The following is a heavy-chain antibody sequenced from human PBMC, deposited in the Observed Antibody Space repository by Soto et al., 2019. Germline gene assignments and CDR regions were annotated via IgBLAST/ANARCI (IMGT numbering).Heavy chain of an antibody. D-gene: IGHD5-18*01. V-gene: IGHV1-69*01. CDR3: ATGGRGYSSAPRFYFDH. J-gene: IGHJ4*02. CDR2: ILPIFGTT. CDR1: GGIFSSNA. Sequence: QVQLVQSGAEVKKPGSSVKVSCQASGGIFSSNAISWVRQAPGQGLEWMGGILPIFGTTNYAHNFQGRATITANESTSTAYMELSSLKSEGTTLDYCATGGRGYSSAPRFYFDHWGQRTLVTVSS.